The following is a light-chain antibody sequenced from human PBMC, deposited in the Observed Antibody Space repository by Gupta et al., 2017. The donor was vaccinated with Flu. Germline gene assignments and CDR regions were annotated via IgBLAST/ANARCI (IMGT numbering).Light chain of an antibody. V-gene: IGKV3-20*01. J-gene: IGKJ1*01. CDR2: GAS. CDR3: QQDGNLFWT. Sequence: EIVLTQSPGTLSLSPGERATLSCRASQRVSSDYVAWYQQKPGQAPRLLIYGASRRATNIPDRFSGSGSGTEFSLTISRLEPEDFAVYHCQQDGNLFWTFGQGTKVEMK. CDR1: QRVSSDY.